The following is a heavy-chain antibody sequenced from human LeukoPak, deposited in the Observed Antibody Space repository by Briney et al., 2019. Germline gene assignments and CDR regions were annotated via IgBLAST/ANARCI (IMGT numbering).Heavy chain of an antibody. CDR1: GGSISSSSYY. CDR2: IYYSGST. D-gene: IGHD2-21*01. Sequence: PSETLSLTCTVSGGSISSSSYYWGWLRQPPGTGLEWIGSIYYSGSTYYNPSLKSRVTISVDTSKNQFSVDTSKNQFSLKLSSVTAADTAVYYCARHITSGFDPWGQGTLVTVSS. CDR3: ARHITSGFDP. J-gene: IGHJ5*02. V-gene: IGHV4-39*07.